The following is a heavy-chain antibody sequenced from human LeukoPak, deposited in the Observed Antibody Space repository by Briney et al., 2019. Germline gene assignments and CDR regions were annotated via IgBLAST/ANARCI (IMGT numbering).Heavy chain of an antibody. CDR3: VRDRHWTNDWVFDY. V-gene: IGHV4-59*01. Sequence: PSDTLSLTCTVSGGSISPYYWSWIRQPPGKGLEWIGYVYYSGSTDYNPSLKSRVTISVDTSKNQFSLKLSSATAADTAVYYCVRDRHWTNDWVFDYWGQGTLVTVSS. CDR2: VYYSGST. D-gene: IGHD1/OR15-1a*01. J-gene: IGHJ4*02. CDR1: GGSISPYY.